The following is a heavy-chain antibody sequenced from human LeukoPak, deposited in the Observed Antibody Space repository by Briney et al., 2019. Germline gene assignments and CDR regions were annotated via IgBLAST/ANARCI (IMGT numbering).Heavy chain of an antibody. V-gene: IGHV4-34*01. D-gene: IGHD2-2*01. Sequence: PSETLSLTCAVYGGSFSDYWWTWIRQPPGKGLEWIGSIYYSGSTYYNPSLKSRVTISVDTSKNQFSLKLSSVTAADTAVYYCARLGYCSSTSCWAVYYYYYYMDVWGKGTTVTISS. CDR2: IYYSGST. CDR1: GGSFSDYW. J-gene: IGHJ6*03. CDR3: ARLGYCSSTSCWAVYYYYYYMDV.